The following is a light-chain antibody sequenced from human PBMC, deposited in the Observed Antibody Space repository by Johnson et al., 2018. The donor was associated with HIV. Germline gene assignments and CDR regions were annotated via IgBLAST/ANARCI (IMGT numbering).Light chain of an antibody. V-gene: IGLV1-51*01. CDR1: SSNVGSSF. CDR3: GTWDSSLSAGGV. CDR2: DNN. J-gene: IGLJ1*01. Sequence: QPVLTQPPSVSAAPGQTVTISCSGSSSNVGSSFVSWYRQVPGTAPKLLIYDNNKRHSGIPGRFSGSKSGPSATLGITGLQTGDEADYYCGTWDSSLSAGGVFGTGTKVTVL.